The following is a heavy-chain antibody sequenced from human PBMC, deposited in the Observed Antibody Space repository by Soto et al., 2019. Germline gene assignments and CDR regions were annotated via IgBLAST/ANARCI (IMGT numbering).Heavy chain of an antibody. CDR1: GGSISSYY. J-gene: IGHJ2*01. V-gene: IGHV4-59*01. CDR3: ARQPYSSGWYGGDWYFAL. CDR2: IYYSGST. D-gene: IGHD6-19*01. Sequence: QVQLQESGPGLVKPSETLSLTCTVSGGSISSYYWSWIRQPPGKGLEWIGYIYYSGSTNYNPSLKSRVTISVDTSKNQFSLKLSSVTAADTAVYYCARQPYSSGWYGGDWYFALWGRGTLVTVSS.